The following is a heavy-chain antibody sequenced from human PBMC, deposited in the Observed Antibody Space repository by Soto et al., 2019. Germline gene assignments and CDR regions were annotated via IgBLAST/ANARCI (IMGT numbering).Heavy chain of an antibody. CDR1: GYSFTSYW. J-gene: IGHJ5*02. D-gene: IGHD3-22*01. V-gene: IGHV5-51*01. CDR2: IYPGDSDT. Sequence: RGESLKISCKGSGYSFTSYWIGWVRQMPGKGLEWMGIIYPGDSDTRYSPSFQGQVTISADKSISTAYLQWSSLKASDTAMYYCARHPWLYDSSGYYNWFDPWGQGTLVTVSS. CDR3: ARHPWLYDSSGYYNWFDP.